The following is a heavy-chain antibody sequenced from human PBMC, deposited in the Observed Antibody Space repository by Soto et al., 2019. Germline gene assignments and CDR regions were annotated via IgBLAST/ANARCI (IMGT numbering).Heavy chain of an antibody. CDR3: ARVPSSGWSSGY. V-gene: IGHV3-48*03. CDR1: VFTFSSYE. J-gene: IGHJ4*02. Sequence: EVQLVESGGGLVQPGGSLRLSCAASVFTFSSYEMNWVRQAPGKGLEWVSYISSSGSTIYYADSVKGRFTISRDNAKNSLYLQMNSLRAEDTAVYYCARVPSSGWSSGYWRQGTLLTVSS. D-gene: IGHD6-19*01. CDR2: ISSSGSTI.